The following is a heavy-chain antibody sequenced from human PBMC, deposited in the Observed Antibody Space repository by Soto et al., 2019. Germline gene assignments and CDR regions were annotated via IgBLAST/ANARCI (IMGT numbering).Heavy chain of an antibody. J-gene: IGHJ1*01. Sequence: ASVKVSCKASGYTFTSYDINWVRQATGQGLEWMGWMNPNSGNTGYAQKFQGRVTMTRNTSISTAYMELSSLRSEDTAVYYCARAEYSEWFCACWGQGTLVTVSS. CDR1: GYTFTSYD. CDR2: MNPNSGNT. D-gene: IGHD3-3*01. V-gene: IGHV1-8*01. CDR3: ARAEYSEWFCAC.